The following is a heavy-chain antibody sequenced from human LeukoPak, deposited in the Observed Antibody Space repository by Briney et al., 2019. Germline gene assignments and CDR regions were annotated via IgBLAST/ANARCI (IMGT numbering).Heavy chain of an antibody. D-gene: IGHD3-22*01. Sequence: PGGSLRLSCAASGFIFSSFSMNWVRQAPGKGLEWISYISSSSRTIYYADSVKGQFTISRDNAKNSLYLQMNSLRAEDTAVYYCARDLHFRVYDSSIYYPYWGQGTLVTVSS. CDR3: ARDLHFRVYDSSIYYPY. CDR2: ISSSSRTI. V-gene: IGHV3-48*01. J-gene: IGHJ4*02. CDR1: GFIFSSFS.